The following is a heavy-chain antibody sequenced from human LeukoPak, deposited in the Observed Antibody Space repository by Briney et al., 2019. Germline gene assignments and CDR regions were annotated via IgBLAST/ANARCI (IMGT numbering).Heavy chain of an antibody. CDR1: GYSISSGYY. CDR2: ISHSGST. CDR3: ARVGGYSYGNYYFNY. Sequence: SETLSLTCAVSGYSISSGYYWGWIRKPPGEGLDWIGSISHSGSTYYNPSLRSRVTISIDTSKDQFTLRLNSVTATDTAVYYCARVGGYSYGNYYFNYWGQGTLVTVSS. V-gene: IGHV4-38-2*01. D-gene: IGHD5-18*01. J-gene: IGHJ4*02.